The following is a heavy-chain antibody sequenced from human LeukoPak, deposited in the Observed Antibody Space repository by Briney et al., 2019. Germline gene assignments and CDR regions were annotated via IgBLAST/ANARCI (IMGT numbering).Heavy chain of an antibody. CDR3: ASGVYYGSGLYRYDYY. CDR2: ISSSGRSI. CDR1: GLTFSNYE. V-gene: IGHV3-48*03. Sequence: PGGSLRLSCEVFGLTFSNYEMNWVRQTLEKGLKWVAQISSSGRSISYADAVKGRFTISRDNANNSLYLQMSSLRVDDTAIYYCASGVYYGSGLYRYDYYWGQGTLVTVSS. J-gene: IGHJ4*02. D-gene: IGHD3-10*01.